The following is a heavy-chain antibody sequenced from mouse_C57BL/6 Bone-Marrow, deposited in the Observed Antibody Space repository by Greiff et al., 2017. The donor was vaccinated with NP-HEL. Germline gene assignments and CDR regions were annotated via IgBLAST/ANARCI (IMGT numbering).Heavy chain of an antibody. CDR1: GFNIKDDY. V-gene: IGHV14-4*01. CDR2: IDPENGDT. CDR3: TTGYYGSSYVAY. J-gene: IGHJ3*01. D-gene: IGHD1-1*01. Sequence: VQLKESGAELVRPGASVKLSCTASGFNIKDDYMHWVKQRPEQGLEWIGWIDPENGDTEYASQFQGKATITADTSSNTAYLQLSSLTSEDTAVYYCTTGYYGSSYVAYWGQGTLVTVSA.